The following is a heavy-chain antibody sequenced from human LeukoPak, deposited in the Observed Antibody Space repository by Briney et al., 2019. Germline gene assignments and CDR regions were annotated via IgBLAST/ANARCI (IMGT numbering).Heavy chain of an antibody. V-gene: IGHV1-2*02. CDR3: ARDLRIGWFGELLGRGDY. Sequence: ASVKVSCKASGYTFTGYYMHWVRQAPGQGLEWMGWINPNSGGTNYAQKFQGRVTMTRDTSISTAYMELSRLRSDDTAVYYCARDLRIGWFGELLGRGDYWGQGTLVTVSS. CDR2: INPNSGGT. D-gene: IGHD3-10*01. CDR1: GYTFTGYY. J-gene: IGHJ4*02.